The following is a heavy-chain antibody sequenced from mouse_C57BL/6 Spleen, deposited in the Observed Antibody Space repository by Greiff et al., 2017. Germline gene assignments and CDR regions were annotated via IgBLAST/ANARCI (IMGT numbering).Heavy chain of an antibody. Sequence: QVQLKQSGAELVRPGTSVKVSCKASGYAFTNYLIEWVKQRPGQGLEWIGVIHPGSGGTTYNEKFKGKATLTAYKSSSTAYLQLSSLTSEDSAVYFCARYLGRDYVDYWGQGATLSVSS. J-gene: IGHJ2*01. V-gene: IGHV1-54*01. CDR2: IHPGSGGT. D-gene: IGHD4-1*01. CDR1: GYAFTNYL. CDR3: ARYLGRDYVDY.